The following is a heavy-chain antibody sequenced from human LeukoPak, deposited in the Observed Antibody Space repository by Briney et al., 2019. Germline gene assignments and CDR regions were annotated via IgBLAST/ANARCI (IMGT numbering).Heavy chain of an antibody. V-gene: IGHV3-23*01. CDR2: ISGSGGST. D-gene: IGHD2-2*01. CDR1: GFTFSSYA. Sequence: PGGSLRLSCAASGFTFSSYAMSWVRQASGKGLEWVSAISGSGGSTYYADSVKGRFTISRDNSKNTLYLQMNSLRAEDTAVYYCAKGVLVPAAMTGPDAFDIWGQGTMVTVSS. CDR3: AKGVLVPAAMTGPDAFDI. J-gene: IGHJ3*02.